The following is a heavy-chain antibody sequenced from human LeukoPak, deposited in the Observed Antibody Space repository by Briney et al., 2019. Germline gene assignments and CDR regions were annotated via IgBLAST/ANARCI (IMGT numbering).Heavy chain of an antibody. D-gene: IGHD4-17*01. V-gene: IGHV1-18*01. CDR3: ARVSLDDYGDYAPGDY. J-gene: IGHJ4*02. CDR2: ISAYNGHT. Sequence: GASVKVSCKASGYTFTSYGISWVRQAPGQGLEWMGWISAYNGHTNYAQKLQGRVTMTTDTSTSTAYMELRGLRSDDTAVYYCARVSLDDYGDYAPGDYWGQGTLVTVSS. CDR1: GYTFTSYG.